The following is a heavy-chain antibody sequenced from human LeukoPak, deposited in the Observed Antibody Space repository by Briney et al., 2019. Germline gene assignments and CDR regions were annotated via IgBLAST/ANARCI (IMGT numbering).Heavy chain of an antibody. Sequence: ASVKVSCKVSGYTLTELSMHWVRQAPGKGLEWMGGFDPEDGETIYAQKFQGRVTMTRDTSTSTVYMELSSLRSEDTAVYYCARTVYVAAAGQSYYFDYWGKGTLVIVS. V-gene: IGHV1-24*01. D-gene: IGHD6-13*01. CDR3: ARTVYVAAAGQSYYFDY. CDR2: FDPEDGET. J-gene: IGHJ4*02. CDR1: GYTLTELS.